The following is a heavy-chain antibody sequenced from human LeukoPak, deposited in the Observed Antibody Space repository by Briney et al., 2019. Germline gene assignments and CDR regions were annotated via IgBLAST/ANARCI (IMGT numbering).Heavy chain of an antibody. CDR2: IKPDGTEK. CDR1: GFVFSNYW. V-gene: IGHV3-7*01. D-gene: IGHD6-6*01. J-gene: IGHJ4*02. CDR3: ARGGNSSWDY. Sequence: PGGSLRLSCAASGFVFSNYWMSWVRQAPGKGLEWVANIKPDGTEKYYVGSLKGRFTISRDNTKNSLYLQMSSLRVEDTAVYYCARGGNSSWDYWGQGALVTVSS.